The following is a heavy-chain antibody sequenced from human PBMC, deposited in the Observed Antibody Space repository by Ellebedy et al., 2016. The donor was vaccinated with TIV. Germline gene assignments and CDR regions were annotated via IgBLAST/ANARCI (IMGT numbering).Heavy chain of an antibody. CDR3: ASEPPYFYGSSIYLKDF. D-gene: IGHD3-10*01. V-gene: IGHV4-39*01. J-gene: IGHJ4*02. CDR2: IYYSGSA. Sequence: MPSETLSLTCSVSGGSIIRSSYYWGWTRQSPGKGLEWIASIYYSGSAYYQPSLKSRLTISVDTSKNQFSLNLTSVTAADTAVYYCASEPPYFYGSSIYLKDFWGQGTLVTVSP. CDR1: GGSIIRSSYY.